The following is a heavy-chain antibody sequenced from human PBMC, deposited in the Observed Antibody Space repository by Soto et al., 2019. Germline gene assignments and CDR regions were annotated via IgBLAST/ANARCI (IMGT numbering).Heavy chain of an antibody. Sequence: QVQLVESGGGLVKPGGSLRLSCAASGFTFSDYYMSWIRQAPGKGLEWVSYISSSGSTIYYADSVKGRFTISRDNAKNSLYLEMTSLRAEDTAVYYCARDTEYYYDSSGNGYFDLWGRGTLVTVSS. CDR2: ISSSGSTI. CDR1: GFTFSDYY. CDR3: ARDTEYYYDSSGNGYFDL. D-gene: IGHD3-22*01. J-gene: IGHJ2*01. V-gene: IGHV3-11*01.